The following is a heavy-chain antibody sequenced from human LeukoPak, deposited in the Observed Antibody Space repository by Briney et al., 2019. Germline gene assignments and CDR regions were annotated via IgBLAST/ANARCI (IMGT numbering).Heavy chain of an antibody. V-gene: IGHV3-9*01. Sequence: GGSLRLSCAASGFTFDDYAMHWVRQAPGEGLEWVSGISWNSGSIGYADSVKGRFTISRDNAKNSLYLQMNSLRAEDTALYYCARGGISSSGRGDYYFDYWGQGTLVTVSS. D-gene: IGHD6-19*01. J-gene: IGHJ4*02. CDR1: GFTFDDYA. CDR2: ISWNSGSI. CDR3: ARGGISSSGRGDYYFDY.